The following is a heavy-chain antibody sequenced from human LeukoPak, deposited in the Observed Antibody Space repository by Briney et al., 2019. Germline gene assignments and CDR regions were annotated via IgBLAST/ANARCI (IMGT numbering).Heavy chain of an antibody. V-gene: IGHV4-38-2*02. D-gene: IGHD3-10*01. CDR3: ARGGGYASGNYRFVDY. Sequence: ASETLSLTCTVSGYSISSGYYWGWIRQPPGKGLEWIGSIYHSGSTYYNPSLKSRVTISVDTSKNQFSLKLSSVTAADTAVYYCARGGGYASGNYRFVDYWGQGTLVTVSS. CDR1: GYSISSGYY. CDR2: IYHSGST. J-gene: IGHJ4*02.